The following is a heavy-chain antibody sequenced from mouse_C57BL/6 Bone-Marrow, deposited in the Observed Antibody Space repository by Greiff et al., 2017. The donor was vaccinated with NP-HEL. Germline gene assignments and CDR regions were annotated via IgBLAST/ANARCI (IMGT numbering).Heavy chain of an antibody. V-gene: IGHV1-63*01. CDR2: IYPGGGYT. J-gene: IGHJ2*01. CDR3: ARSRTGFDY. CDR1: GYTFTNYW. Sequence: VQLVESGAELVRPGTSVKMSCKASGYTFTNYWIGWAKQRPGHGLEWIGDIYPGGGYTNYNEKFKGKATLTADKSSSTAYMQFSSLTSEDSAIYYCARSRTGFDYWGQGTTLTVSS.